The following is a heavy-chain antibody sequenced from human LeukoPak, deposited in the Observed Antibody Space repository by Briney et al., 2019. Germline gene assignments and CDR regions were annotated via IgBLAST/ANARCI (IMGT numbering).Heavy chain of an antibody. CDR1: GFTFSSYA. CDR3: AKSIYDILTGYPH. J-gene: IGHJ4*02. Sequence: PGGSLRLSCAASGFTFSSYAMNWVRQAPGKGLEWVSGISGSGGSTSYGDSVKGRFTISRDNSKNTLFLQMNSLRAEDTAVYYCAKSIYDILTGYPHWGQGTLGTVSS. V-gene: IGHV3-23*01. D-gene: IGHD3-9*01. CDR2: ISGSGGST.